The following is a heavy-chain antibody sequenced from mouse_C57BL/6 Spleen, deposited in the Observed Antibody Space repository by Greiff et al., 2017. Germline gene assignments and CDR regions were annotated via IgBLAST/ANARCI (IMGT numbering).Heavy chain of an antibody. CDR2: IYPSDSET. V-gene: IGHV1-61*01. CDR3: ARDSNYLYFDY. Sequence: QVQLQQPGAELVRPGSSVKLSCKASGYTFTSYWMDWVKQRPGQGLEWIGNIYPSDSETHYNQKFKDKATLTVDKSSSTAYMQLSSLTSEDSAVYYCARDSNYLYFDYGGQGTTLTVSS. J-gene: IGHJ2*01. D-gene: IGHD2-5*01. CDR1: GYTFTSYW.